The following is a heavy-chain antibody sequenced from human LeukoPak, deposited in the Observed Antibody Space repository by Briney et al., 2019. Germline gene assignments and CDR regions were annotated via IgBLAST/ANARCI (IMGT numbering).Heavy chain of an antibody. CDR3: ARGIVGGTTVGP. CDR2: MNPNSGNT. Sequence: ASVKVSCRPSGDTFRNYGVNWARQAPGQGLEWMGWMNPNSGNTAFTRKFQGRVSMTGDPSTAYLELSALTSEDTAVYYCARGIVGGTTVGPWGQGTLVTVSS. J-gene: IGHJ5*02. V-gene: IGHV1-8*02. CDR1: GDTFRNYG. D-gene: IGHD4-17*01.